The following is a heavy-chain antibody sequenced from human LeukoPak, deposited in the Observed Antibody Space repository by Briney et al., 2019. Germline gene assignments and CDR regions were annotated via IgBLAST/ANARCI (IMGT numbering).Heavy chain of an antibody. Sequence: PSETLSLTCTVSGGSISRYYGSWIRQPPGKGLEWVGYIYYSGSTNYNPSLKSRVTISVDTSKNQFSLKLSSVTAADTAVYYCASGIADYYFDYWGQGTLVTVSS. J-gene: IGHJ4*02. D-gene: IGHD6-13*01. CDR3: ASGIADYYFDY. CDR2: IYYSGST. CDR1: GGSISRYY. V-gene: IGHV4-59*01.